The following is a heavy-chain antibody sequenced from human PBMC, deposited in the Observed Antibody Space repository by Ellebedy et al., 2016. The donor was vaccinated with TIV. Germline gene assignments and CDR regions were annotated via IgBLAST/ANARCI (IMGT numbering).Heavy chain of an antibody. CDR1: GFTFSSYW. CDR3: AKDRNNYGGAPYNGLDI. D-gene: IGHD1/OR15-1a*01. J-gene: IGHJ6*02. CDR2: MKGDGSSA. Sequence: GESLKISCAASGFTFSSYWMYWVRQAPGKGLVWVSRMKGDGSSANYADSAKGRFTISRDSSQNTLYLQMNSLRPEDTAVYYCAKDRNNYGGAPYNGLDIWGQGTTVTVSS. V-gene: IGHV3-74*01.